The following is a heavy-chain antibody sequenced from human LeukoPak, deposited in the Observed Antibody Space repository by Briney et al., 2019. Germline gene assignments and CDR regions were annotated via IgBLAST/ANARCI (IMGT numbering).Heavy chain of an antibody. CDR2: IKSSNT. Sequence: SETLSLTCTVSGGSISSDRFYWAWVRQPAGKGLEWIGRIKSSNTNYNPSLKSRVSISLDTSTNQFSLKLSSLTAADTAVYYCARVPDWTYVPDYWGKGTLVTVSS. J-gene: IGHJ4*02. V-gene: IGHV4-61*02. D-gene: IGHD3-16*01. CDR1: GGSISSDRFY. CDR3: ARVPDWTYVPDY.